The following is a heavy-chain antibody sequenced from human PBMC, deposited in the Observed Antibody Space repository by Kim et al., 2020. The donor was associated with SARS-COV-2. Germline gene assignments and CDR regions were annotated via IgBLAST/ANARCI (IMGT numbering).Heavy chain of an antibody. CDR3: ARRGLGYCSGGSCYSGFDY. J-gene: IGHJ4*02. CDR1: GGSIRSYY. Sequence: SETLSLTCAVSGGSIRSYYWSWIRQPPGKRLEWIGYIYYSGSTNYNPSLKSRFTISEDTSQNQFSLKLSSVTAADTAVYYCARRGLGYCSGGSCYSGFDYSGQGTLVRVAS. CDR2: IYYSGST. V-gene: IGHV4-59*08. D-gene: IGHD2-15*01.